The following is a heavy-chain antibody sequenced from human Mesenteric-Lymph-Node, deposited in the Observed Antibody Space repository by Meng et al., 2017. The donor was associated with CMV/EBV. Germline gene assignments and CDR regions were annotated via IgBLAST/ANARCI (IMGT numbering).Heavy chain of an antibody. Sequence: GGSLRLSCAASGFTVSSNYMSWVRQAPGKGLEWVSVIYSCGSTYYAASVKGRFTISRDNAKNSLYLQMNSLRAEDTAVYYCARAEYYDFWSGYLSQTNYFDYWGQGTLVTVSS. CDR2: IYSCGST. CDR3: ARAEYYDFWSGYLSQTNYFDY. D-gene: IGHD3-3*01. V-gene: IGHV3-66*03. CDR1: GFTVSSNY. J-gene: IGHJ4*02.